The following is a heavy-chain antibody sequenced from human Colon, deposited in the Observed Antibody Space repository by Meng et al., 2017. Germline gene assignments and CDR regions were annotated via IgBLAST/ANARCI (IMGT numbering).Heavy chain of an antibody. Sequence: PESGPGLVKPSGTRSLTCTFSGGSISSNNWWSWVRQSPGRGLEWIGEIYQSGSTNYSPSLKSRVTISLDKSKNQFSLKVSYMTAADTAVYFCARVPTTVDPFESWGQGTLVTVPS. CDR1: GGSISSNNW. J-gene: IGHJ4*02. CDR3: ARVPTTVDPFES. D-gene: IGHD4-23*01. CDR2: IYQSGST. V-gene: IGHV4-4*02.